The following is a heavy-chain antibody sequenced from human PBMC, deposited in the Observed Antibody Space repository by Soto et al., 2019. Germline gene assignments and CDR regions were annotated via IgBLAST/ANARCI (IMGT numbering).Heavy chain of an antibody. V-gene: IGHV4-30-4*01. D-gene: IGHD6-6*01. J-gene: IGHJ6*02. CDR2: IYYSGST. CDR3: AREGSSSSYYYYGMDV. CDR1: GGSISSGDYY. Sequence: SETLSLTCTVSGGSISSGDYYWSWIRQPPGKGLEWIGYIYYSGSTYYNPSLKSRVTISVDTSKNQFSPKLSSVTAADTAVYYCAREGSSSSYYYYGMDVWGQGTTVTVSS.